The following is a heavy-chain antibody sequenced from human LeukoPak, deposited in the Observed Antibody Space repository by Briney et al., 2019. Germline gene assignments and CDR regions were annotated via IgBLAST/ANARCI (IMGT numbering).Heavy chain of an antibody. CDR2: ISSSDSTI. Sequence: GGSLRLSCAASGFTFSDYYMSWIRQAPGKGLEWVSYISSSDSTIYYADSVKGRFTISRDNAKNSLYLQMNSLRAEDTAVYYCARTPRFLEWPQRKNYYYYMDVWGKGTTVTVSS. CDR3: ARTPRFLEWPQRKNYYYYMDV. V-gene: IGHV3-11*01. D-gene: IGHD3-3*01. CDR1: GFTFSDYY. J-gene: IGHJ6*03.